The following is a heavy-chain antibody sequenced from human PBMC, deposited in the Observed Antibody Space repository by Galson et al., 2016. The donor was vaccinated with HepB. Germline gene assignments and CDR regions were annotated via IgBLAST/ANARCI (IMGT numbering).Heavy chain of an antibody. CDR3: LSLVVEDF. V-gene: IGHV3-21*01. CDR1: GFTFRAYT. J-gene: IGHJ4*02. D-gene: IGHD2-15*01. CDR2: ISSGSRHI. Sequence: SLRLSCAASGFTFRAYTMNWVRQAPGKGLQWVSSISSGSRHISNADSLKGRFSISRDDANNMLYLQMNSLRVEDTAVYYCLSLVVEDFWGQGALVTVSS.